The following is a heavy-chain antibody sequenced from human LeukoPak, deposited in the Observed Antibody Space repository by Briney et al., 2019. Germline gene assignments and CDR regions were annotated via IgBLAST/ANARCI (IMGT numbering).Heavy chain of an antibody. CDR3: ARDRTCSGGSCYQDFDY. Sequence: GGSLRLSCAASGFTFDDYTMHWVRQAPGKGLEWVSLISWDGGSTYYADSVKGRFTISRDNAKNSLYLQMNSLRAEDTAVYYCARDRTCSGGSCYQDFDYWGQGTLVTVSS. V-gene: IGHV3-43*01. CDR2: ISWDGGST. J-gene: IGHJ4*02. CDR1: GFTFDDYT. D-gene: IGHD2-15*01.